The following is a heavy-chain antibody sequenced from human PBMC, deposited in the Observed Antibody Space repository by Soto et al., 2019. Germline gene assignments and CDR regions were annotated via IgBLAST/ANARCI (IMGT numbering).Heavy chain of an antibody. CDR3: ATANWSHHYFDP. CDR1: GGSFSGYY. V-gene: IGHV4-34*01. J-gene: IGHJ5*02. Sequence: SETLSLTCAVYGGSFSGYYWTWLRQPPGKGLEWIGEINHSGSTNYNPSLKSRVTISVDTSKNQSSLKVTSVTAADTAVYYCATANWSHHYFDPWGQGTLVTVSS. CDR2: INHSGST. D-gene: IGHD1-1*01.